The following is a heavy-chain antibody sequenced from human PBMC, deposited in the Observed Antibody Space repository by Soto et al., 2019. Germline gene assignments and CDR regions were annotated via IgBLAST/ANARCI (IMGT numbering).Heavy chain of an antibody. D-gene: IGHD6-6*01. CDR1: GVTVSIYA. CDR2: ISYDGNNK. J-gene: IGHJ6*02. CDR3: ARTIAALYSYGMDV. Sequence: GGSLRLSCAACGVTVSIYALHGVRQAPGKGLEWVALISYDGNNKDHADSVKGRFTISRDTSRNTLYLQMNSLRAEDTAVYYCARTIAALYSYGMDVWGQATTLTVYS. V-gene: IGHV3-30-3*01.